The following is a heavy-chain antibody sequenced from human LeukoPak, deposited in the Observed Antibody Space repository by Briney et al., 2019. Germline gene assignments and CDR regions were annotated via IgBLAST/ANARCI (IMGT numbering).Heavy chain of an antibody. CDR2: IDPNSGGT. CDR3: ARVFMVAANPDY. CDR1: GYTFTGYY. Sequence: GASVKVSCKASGYTFTGYYMHWVRQAPGQGLEWMGWIDPNSGGTNYAQKFQGRVTMTRDTSISTAYMELSRLRSNDTAVYYCARVFMVAANPDYWGRGTLVTVSS. D-gene: IGHD2-15*01. V-gene: IGHV1-2*02. J-gene: IGHJ4*02.